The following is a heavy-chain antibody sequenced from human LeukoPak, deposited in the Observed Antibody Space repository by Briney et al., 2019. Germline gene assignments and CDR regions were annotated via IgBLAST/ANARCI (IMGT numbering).Heavy chain of an antibody. CDR1: GYTFTSYY. D-gene: IGHD3-3*01. CDR2: INPSGGST. CDR3: ARTEVSDFWSGPTPYYSYYMDV. J-gene: IGHJ6*03. Sequence: ASVKVSCKASGYTFTSYYMHWVRQAPGQGLEWMGIINPSGGSTSYAQKFQGRVTMTRDTSTSTVYMELSSLRSEDTAVYYCARTEVSDFWSGPTPYYSYYMDVWGKGTTVTVSS. V-gene: IGHV1-46*01.